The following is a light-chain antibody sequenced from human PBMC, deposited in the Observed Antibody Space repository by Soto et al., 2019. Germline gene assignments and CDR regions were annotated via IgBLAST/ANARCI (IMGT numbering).Light chain of an antibody. Sequence: QAVVTQEPSLTVSPGGTVTLTCGSSTGAVTSGHYPYWFQQKPGQAPRTLIYDTSNKHSWTPARFSGSLLGGKAALTLSGAQPEDAAEYYCLLSYSGAQAVFGGGTQLTVL. V-gene: IGLV7-46*01. CDR1: TGAVTSGHY. CDR2: DTS. J-gene: IGLJ7*01. CDR3: LLSYSGAQAV.